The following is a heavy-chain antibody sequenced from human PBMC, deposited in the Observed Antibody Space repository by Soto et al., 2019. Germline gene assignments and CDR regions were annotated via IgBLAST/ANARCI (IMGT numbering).Heavy chain of an antibody. CDR1: GFTFSSYA. Sequence: PGGSLRLSCAASGFTFSSYAMSWVRKAPGKGLEWVSAISGSGGSTYYADSVKGRFTISRDNSKNTLYLQMNSLRAEDTAVYYCAKDGKKQTDDYGMDVWGQGTTVTVSS. CDR3: AKDGKKQTDDYGMDV. V-gene: IGHV3-23*01. J-gene: IGHJ6*02. D-gene: IGHD2-15*01. CDR2: ISGSGGST.